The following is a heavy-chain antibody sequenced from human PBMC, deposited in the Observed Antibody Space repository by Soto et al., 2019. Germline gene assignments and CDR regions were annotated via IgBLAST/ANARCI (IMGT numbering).Heavy chain of an antibody. D-gene: IGHD1-26*01. CDR3: GRGTPRMGALPTY. CDR2: IYYSGST. CDR1: GGSISSGDYY. V-gene: IGHV4-30-4*02. J-gene: IGHJ4*02. Sequence: PSETLSLTCTVSGGSISSGDYYWSWIRQPPGKGLEWIGYIYYSGSTYYNPSLKRRVTISVDTSKNQFSLKLSRLKSDDTAVYYCGRGTPRMGALPTYWGQGTLVTVSS.